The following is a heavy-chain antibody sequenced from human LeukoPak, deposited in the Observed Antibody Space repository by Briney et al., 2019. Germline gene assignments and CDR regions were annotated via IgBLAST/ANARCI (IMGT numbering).Heavy chain of an antibody. CDR2: INHSGST. Sequence: SETLSLTCAVYGGSFSGYYWSWIRQPPGKGLEWIGEINHSGSTNYNPSLKSRVTILVDTSKNQFSLKLSSVTAADTAVYYCARGIRKGIAAAGNWGQGTLVTVSS. CDR1: GGSFSGYY. D-gene: IGHD6-13*01. V-gene: IGHV4-34*01. CDR3: ARGIRKGIAAAGN. J-gene: IGHJ4*02.